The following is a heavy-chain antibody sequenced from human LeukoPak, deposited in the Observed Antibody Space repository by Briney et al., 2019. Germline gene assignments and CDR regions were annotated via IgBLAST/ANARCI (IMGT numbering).Heavy chain of an antibody. CDR3: ARSLNTYYDILTGYYPFDY. V-gene: IGHV4-59*12. CDR2: IYYSGST. CDR1: GGSISSYY. J-gene: IGHJ4*02. Sequence: SETLSLTCTVSGGSISSYYWSWIRQPPGKGLEWIGSIYYSGSTYYNPSLKSRVTISVDTSKNQFSLKLSSVTAADTAVYYCARSLNTYYDILTGYYPFDYWGQGTLVTVSS. D-gene: IGHD3-9*01.